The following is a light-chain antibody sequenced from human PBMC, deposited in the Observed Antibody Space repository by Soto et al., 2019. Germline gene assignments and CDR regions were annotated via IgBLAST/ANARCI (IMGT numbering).Light chain of an antibody. Sequence: EIVLTQSPATLSLSPGEGATLSCRASRNVDSNYLAWYQQKPGQAPRIILFGASGRATGIPDRFSGSGSGTDFTLTISRLEPEDFAVYYCRQYGRSLGFAFGGGTKVDIK. V-gene: IGKV3-20*01. CDR1: RNVDSNY. CDR2: GAS. CDR3: RQYGRSLGFA. J-gene: IGKJ4*01.